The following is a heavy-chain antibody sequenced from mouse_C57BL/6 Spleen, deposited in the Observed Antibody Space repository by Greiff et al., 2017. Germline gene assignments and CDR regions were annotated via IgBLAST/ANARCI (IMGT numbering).Heavy chain of an antibody. Sequence: EVMLVESEGGLVQPGSSMKLSCTASGFTFSDYYMAWVRQVPEKGLEWVANINYDGSSTYYLDSLKSRFIISRDNAKNILYLQMSSLKSEDTATYYCARRGSRYAMDYWGQGTSVTVSS. CDR3: ARRGSRYAMDY. CDR2: INYDGSST. CDR1: GFTFSDYY. V-gene: IGHV5-16*02. J-gene: IGHJ4*01.